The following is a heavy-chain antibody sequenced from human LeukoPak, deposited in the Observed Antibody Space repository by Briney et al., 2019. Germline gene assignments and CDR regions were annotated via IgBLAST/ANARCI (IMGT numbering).Heavy chain of an antibody. J-gene: IGHJ6*03. Sequence: SETLSLTCTVSGGSISSSSYYWGWIRQPPGKGLEWIGSIYYSGSTYYNPSLKSRVTISVDTSKNQFSLKLSSVTAADTAVYYCARAKHGYSYGTGRYYYYYYMDVWGKGTTVTVSS. D-gene: IGHD5-18*01. CDR1: GGSISSSSYY. CDR3: ARAKHGYSYGTGRYYYYYYMDV. CDR2: IYYSGST. V-gene: IGHV4-39*07.